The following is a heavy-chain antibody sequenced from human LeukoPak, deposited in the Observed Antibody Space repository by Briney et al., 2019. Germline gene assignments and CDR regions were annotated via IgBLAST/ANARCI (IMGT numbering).Heavy chain of an antibody. D-gene: IGHD6-19*01. CDR1: GYTFSSYG. Sequence: ASVRVSCKPSGYTFSSYGISWVRQAPGQGLEWMGWISAYNGNTNYAQNLQGRVTMTTDTSTSTAYMELRSLRSDDTAVYYCARDRPYSSGWYGQDAFDIWGQGTMVTVPS. CDR2: ISAYNGNT. V-gene: IGHV1-18*01. J-gene: IGHJ3*02. CDR3: ARDRPYSSGWYGQDAFDI.